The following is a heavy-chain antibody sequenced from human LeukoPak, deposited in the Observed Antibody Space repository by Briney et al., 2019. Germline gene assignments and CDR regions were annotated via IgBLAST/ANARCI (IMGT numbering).Heavy chain of an antibody. CDR3: ARVGSIAAAGTPDY. CDR2: ISSSSGHT. Sequence: GGSLRLSCAASGFTLSSYAMSWIRQTPGKGLEWVSYISSSSGHTEYADSVKGRFTVSRDNAKNSLFLQLNSLRADDTAVYYCARVGSIAAAGTPDYWGQGTLVTVSS. J-gene: IGHJ4*02. CDR1: GFTLSSYA. V-gene: IGHV3-11*06. D-gene: IGHD6-25*01.